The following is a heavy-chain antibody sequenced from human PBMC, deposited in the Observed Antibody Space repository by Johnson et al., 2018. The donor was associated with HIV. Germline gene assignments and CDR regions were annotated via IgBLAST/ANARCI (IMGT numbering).Heavy chain of an antibody. CDR1: GFTFSSYV. D-gene: IGHD6-13*01. V-gene: IGHV3-30*19. J-gene: IGHJ3*01. CDR2: IWFDGSNK. CDR3: ARGGYSTILDAFDF. Sequence: QVQLVESGGGVVQPGRSLRLSCAASGFTFSSYVMHWVRQAPGKGLEWVAVIWFDGSNKYYADSVKGRFTISRDNSKNTLYLQMNSLRAEYTAVYYCARGGYSTILDAFDFWGQGTLVTVSS.